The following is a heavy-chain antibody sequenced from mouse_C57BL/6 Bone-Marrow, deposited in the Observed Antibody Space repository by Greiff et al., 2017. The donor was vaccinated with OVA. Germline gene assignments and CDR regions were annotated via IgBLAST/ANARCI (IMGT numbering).Heavy chain of an antibody. CDR2: IWGDGGT. J-gene: IGHJ4*01. CDR1: GFSFTGYG. Sequence: QVQLQQSGPGLVAPSPSLSISCTVSGFSFTGYGVSWVRQPPGKGLEWMGVIWGDGGTNYYSALIYSMSISKDNAKSKVFLKLNSLQTVDTATYYGAKAGWLLPYAMDYWGQGTSVTVSS. CDR3: AKAGWLLPYAMDY. V-gene: IGHV2-3*01. D-gene: IGHD2-3*01.